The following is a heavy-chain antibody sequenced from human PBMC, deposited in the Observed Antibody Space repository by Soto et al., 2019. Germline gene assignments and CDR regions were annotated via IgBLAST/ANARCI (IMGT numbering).Heavy chain of an antibody. D-gene: IGHD2-15*01. Sequence: ASVKVSCKASGYTFTSYAMHWLRQAPGQRLEWMGWINAGDGNTKYSQKFQGRVTITRDTSASTAYMELSSLRSEDTAVYYCARDSVVASTRYYFDYWGQGTLVTVSS. J-gene: IGHJ4*02. CDR1: GYTFTSYA. CDR2: INAGDGNT. V-gene: IGHV1-3*01. CDR3: ARDSVVASTRYYFDY.